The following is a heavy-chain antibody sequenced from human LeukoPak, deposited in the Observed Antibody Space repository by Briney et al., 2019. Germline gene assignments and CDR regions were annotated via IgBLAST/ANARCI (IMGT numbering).Heavy chain of an antibody. CDR1: GFTFSSYA. D-gene: IGHD2-2*02. CDR3: ARVNVVVPAAIRKFDY. Sequence: PGGSLRLSCAASGFTFSSYAMSWVRQAPGKGLEWVSAISGSGGSTYYADSVKGRFTISRDNSKNTLYLQMNSLRAEDTAVYYCARVNVVVPAAIRKFDYWGQGTLVTVSS. V-gene: IGHV3-23*01. CDR2: ISGSGGST. J-gene: IGHJ4*02.